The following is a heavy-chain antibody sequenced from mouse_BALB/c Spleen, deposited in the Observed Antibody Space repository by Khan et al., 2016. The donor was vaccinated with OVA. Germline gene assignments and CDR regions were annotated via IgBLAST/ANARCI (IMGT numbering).Heavy chain of an antibody. CDR3: ARTPGYYGINYFDS. D-gene: IGHD1-1*01. J-gene: IGHJ2*01. Sequence: EVELVESGGGLVKPGGSLKLSCAASGFTFINYAMSWVRQTPEKRLEWVATISSGGSYTYYPDSVKGRFTISRDNAKNTLYLQMSSLRSEDTAMYYWARTPGYYGINYFDSWGQGTTLTVSS. CDR2: ISSGGSYT. V-gene: IGHV5-9-3*01. CDR1: GFTFINYA.